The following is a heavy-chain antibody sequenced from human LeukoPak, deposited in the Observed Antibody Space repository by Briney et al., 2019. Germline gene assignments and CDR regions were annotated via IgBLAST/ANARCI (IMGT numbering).Heavy chain of an antibody. CDR2: TSISGSTI. Sequence: GGSLRLTCAASGFTFSDYYMSWIRQAPGKGLEWLSYTSISGSTIYYADSVKGRFTISRDNAKNSLYLQMNSLRAEDTAVYYCARIRSSSWLWGSNWFDPWGQGTLVTVSS. CDR3: ARIRSSSWLWGSNWFDP. D-gene: IGHD6-13*01. CDR1: GFTFSDYY. V-gene: IGHV3-11*04. J-gene: IGHJ5*02.